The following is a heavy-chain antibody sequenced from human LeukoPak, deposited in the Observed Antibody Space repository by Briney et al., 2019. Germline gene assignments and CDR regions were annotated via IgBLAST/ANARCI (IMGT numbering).Heavy chain of an antibody. Sequence: KASETLSLTCTVSGGSISSGSYYWSWIRQPAGKGLEWIGRIYTSGSTNYNPSLKSRVTISVDTSKNQFSLKLSSVTAADTAVYYCARDESVLYSSSSGYFDYWGQGTLVTVSS. D-gene: IGHD6-6*01. CDR1: GGSISSGSYY. J-gene: IGHJ4*02. CDR3: ARDESVLYSSSSGYFDY. V-gene: IGHV4-61*02. CDR2: IYTSGST.